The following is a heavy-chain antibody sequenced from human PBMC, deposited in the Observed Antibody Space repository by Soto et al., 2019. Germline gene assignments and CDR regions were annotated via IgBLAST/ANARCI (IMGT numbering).Heavy chain of an antibody. CDR3: ASDLSGRADV. Sequence: EVQLVESGGGLVRPGGSLRLSWAASGFSFSSYWMHWVRQVPGKGLVWVARMNEDGGTTDYADSVKGRFTISRDNAKNTLYLQMNRLRVEDTAVYYCASDLSGRADVWGQGTTVTVSS. V-gene: IGHV3-74*02. CDR1: GFSFSSYW. D-gene: IGHD3-10*01. CDR2: MNEDGGTT. J-gene: IGHJ6*02.